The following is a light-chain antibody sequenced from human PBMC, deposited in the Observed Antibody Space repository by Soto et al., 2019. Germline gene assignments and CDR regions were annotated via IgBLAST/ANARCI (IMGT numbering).Light chain of an antibody. Sequence: DIQLTQSPSFLSASVGDRVTITCRASQDISSYLAWYQQKPGKAPKLLIYAASTLQSGVPSRFSGSGSGTEFTLPISSLQPEDFATYYCQHLNTYPLTFGGGTNVEIK. J-gene: IGKJ4*01. CDR1: QDISSY. CDR2: AAS. V-gene: IGKV1-9*01. CDR3: QHLNTYPLT.